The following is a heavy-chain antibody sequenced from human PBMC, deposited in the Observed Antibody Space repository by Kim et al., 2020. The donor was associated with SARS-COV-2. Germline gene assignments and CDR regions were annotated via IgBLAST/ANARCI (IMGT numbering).Heavy chain of an antibody. CDR3: CRSADSLKWDGNGAHLAH. CDR2: IRRTEYGATT. D-gene: IGHD1-26*01. Sequence: GGSLRLSCTTSGFSFGNYALTWVRQAPGKGLEWIAFIRRTEYGATTEYAASVKGRFTVSRDDSKRIAYLEMNSLKTEDTATYYCCRSADSLKWDGNGAHLAHWGQGTLVTVSS. J-gene: IGHJ4*02. V-gene: IGHV3-49*04. CDR1: GFSFGNYA.